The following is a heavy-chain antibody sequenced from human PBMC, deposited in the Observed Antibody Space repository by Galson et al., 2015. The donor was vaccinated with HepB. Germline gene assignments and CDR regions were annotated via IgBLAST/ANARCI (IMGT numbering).Heavy chain of an antibody. CDR2: IEGTGRT. J-gene: IGHJ4*02. D-gene: IGHD1-26*01. Sequence: SLRLSCAASGFTVNSNYMSWVRLTPGRGPEWVSAIEGTGRTDYADSVEGRLTISRDNSKNTPYLQMNSLSAEDTSVYYCARDRHRATFFYDHWGQETLLTVSS. CDR1: GFTVNSNY. V-gene: IGHV3-53*01. CDR3: ARDRHRATFFYDH.